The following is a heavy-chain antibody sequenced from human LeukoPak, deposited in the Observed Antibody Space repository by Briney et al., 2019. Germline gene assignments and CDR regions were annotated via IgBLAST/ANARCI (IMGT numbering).Heavy chain of an antibody. D-gene: IGHD6-19*01. CDR2: ISWNSVST. CDR3: AKDGSSGWYYFDY. CDR1: GFTFDNYA. J-gene: IGHJ4*01. V-gene: IGHV3-9*01. Sequence: GGSLRLSCVASGFTFDNYAMHWVRQAPGKGLEWVSGISWNSVSTGYADSVKGRLTISRDNAKNSLYLQMNSLRAEDTALYYCAKDGSSGWYYFDYWGQEPCSPSPQ.